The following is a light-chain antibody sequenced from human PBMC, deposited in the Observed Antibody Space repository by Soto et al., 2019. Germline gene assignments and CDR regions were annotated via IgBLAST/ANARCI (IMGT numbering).Light chain of an antibody. CDR1: SSDVGRYNY. CDR3: RSYAGGNNLYV. CDR2: EVT. Sequence: QSALTQPPSASGSPGQSVTISCTGTSSDVGRYNYVSWYQQHPGKAPKLMISEVTKRPSGVPDRFSGSKSGNTASLTVSGLQAEDDADYYCRSYAGGNNLYVFGTGTKLTVL. J-gene: IGLJ1*01. V-gene: IGLV2-8*01.